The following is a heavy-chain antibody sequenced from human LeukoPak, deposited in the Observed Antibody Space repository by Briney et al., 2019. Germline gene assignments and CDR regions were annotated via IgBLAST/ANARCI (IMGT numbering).Heavy chain of an antibody. CDR2: ISYDGSNK. V-gene: IGHV3-30*03. J-gene: IGHJ6*03. CDR3: ARCDIVVVPARKRDDYYYYYMDV. CDR1: GFTFSSYG. Sequence: GGSLRLSCAASGFTFSSYGMHWVRQAPGKGLEWVAVISYDGSNKYYADSVKGRFTISRDNSKNTLYLQMNSLRAEYTAVYYCARCDIVVVPARKRDDYYYYYMDVWSKGTTVTVSS. D-gene: IGHD2-2*01.